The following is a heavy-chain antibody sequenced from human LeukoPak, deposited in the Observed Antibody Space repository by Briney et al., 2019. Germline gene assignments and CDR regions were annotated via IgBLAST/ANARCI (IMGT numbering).Heavy chain of an antibody. D-gene: IGHD3-10*01. J-gene: IGHJ4*02. CDR2: INSDGRRT. CDR3: ASAFWFGDLFADY. V-gene: IGHV3-74*01. CDR1: GFTISNHW. Sequence: GGSLRLSCAASGFTISNHWMHWVRQAPGKGLVWVSRINSDGRRTSYADSVKGRFTISRDNSKNTLYLQMNSLRAEDTAVYYCASAFWFGDLFADYWGQGTLVTVSS.